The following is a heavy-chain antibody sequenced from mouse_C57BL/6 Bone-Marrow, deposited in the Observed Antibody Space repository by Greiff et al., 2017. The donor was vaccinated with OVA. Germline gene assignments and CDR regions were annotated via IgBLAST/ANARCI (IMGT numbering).Heavy chain of an antibody. V-gene: IGHV2-9-1*01. CDR2: IWTGGGT. CDR1: GFSLTSYA. CDR3: ARGRGSGSSIVLDWYFDV. D-gene: IGHD1-1*01. Sequence: VKVVESGPGLVAPSQSLSITCTVSGFSLTSYAISWVRQPPGKGLEWLGVIWTGGGTHYNSALKSRLSISKDNYKSQVFLKRNSLQTDDTARYDCARGRGSGSSIVLDWYFDVWGTGTTVTVSS. J-gene: IGHJ1*03.